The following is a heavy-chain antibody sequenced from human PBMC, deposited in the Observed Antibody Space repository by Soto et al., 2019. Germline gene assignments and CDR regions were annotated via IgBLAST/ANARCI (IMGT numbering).Heavy chain of an antibody. CDR1: GFTFSSYW. V-gene: IGHV3-23*01. D-gene: IGHD6-13*01. CDR2: ISGSGGST. CDR3: AKGSLYSSSWYGLGYYGMDV. J-gene: IGHJ6*02. Sequence: GGSLRLSCAASGFTFSSYWMSWVRQAPGKGLEWVSDISGSGGSTYYADSVKGRFTISRDNSKNTLYLQMNSLRAEDTAVYYCAKGSLYSSSWYGLGYYGMDVWGQGTTVTV.